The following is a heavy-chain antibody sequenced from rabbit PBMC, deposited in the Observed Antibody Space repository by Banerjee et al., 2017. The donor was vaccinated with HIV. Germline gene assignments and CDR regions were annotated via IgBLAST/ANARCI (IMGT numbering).Heavy chain of an antibody. CDR2: INAGSSGST. D-gene: IGHD8-1*01. Sequence: QEQLEESGGDLVKPEGSLTLTCTASGFSFNNNYVMCWVRQAPGKGLEWIACINAGSSGSTPYASWAKGRVTISKTSSPSVTLQMTSVTAADTSTYFCARDLGGSSDLWGPGTLVTVS. J-gene: IGHJ4*01. V-gene: IGHV1S45*01. CDR1: GFSFNNNYV. CDR3: ARDLGGSSDL.